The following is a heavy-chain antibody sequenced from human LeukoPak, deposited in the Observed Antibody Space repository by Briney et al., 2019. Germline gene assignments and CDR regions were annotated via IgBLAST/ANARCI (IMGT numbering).Heavy chain of an antibody. CDR1: GFTFSSYS. CDR3: ARDEAGSTVYYYYMDV. Sequence: PGGSLRLSCAASGFTFSSYSMNWGRQAPGKGVEWVSYISSSSSTIYYADSVRGRFTISRDNAKNSLYLQMNSLRDEDTAVYYCARDEAGSTVYYYYMDVWGKGTTVTVSS. V-gene: IGHV3-48*02. D-gene: IGHD4-17*01. CDR2: ISSSSSTI. J-gene: IGHJ6*03.